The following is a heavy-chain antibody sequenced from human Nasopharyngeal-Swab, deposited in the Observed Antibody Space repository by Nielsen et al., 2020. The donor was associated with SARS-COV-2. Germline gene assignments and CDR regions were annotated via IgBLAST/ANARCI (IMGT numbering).Heavy chain of an antibody. D-gene: IGHD3-22*01. CDR3: ANLYDSSGYYQPYFDY. J-gene: IGHJ4*02. CDR1: GGPISSSSYY. CDR2: IYYSGST. Sequence: SETLSLTCTVSGGPISSSSYYWGWIRQPPGKGLEWLGSIYYSGSTYYNPSLKSRVTTSVDTSKNQFSLKLSSVTAADTAVYYCANLYDSSGYYQPYFDYWGQGTLVTVSS. V-gene: IGHV4-39*01.